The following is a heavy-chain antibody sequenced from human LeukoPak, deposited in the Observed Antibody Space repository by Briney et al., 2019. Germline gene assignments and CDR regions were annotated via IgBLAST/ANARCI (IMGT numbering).Heavy chain of an antibody. D-gene: IGHD6-19*01. J-gene: IGHJ4*02. CDR2: INHSGSA. V-gene: IGHV4-34*01. CDR1: GGSYSGYY. CDR3: ARGGIAVAGDY. Sequence: SETLSLTCAVYGGSYSGYYWSWIRQPPGKGLEWIGEINHSGSANYNPSLKSRVTISVDTSKNQFSLKLSSVTAADTAVYYCARGGIAVAGDYWGQGTLVTVSS.